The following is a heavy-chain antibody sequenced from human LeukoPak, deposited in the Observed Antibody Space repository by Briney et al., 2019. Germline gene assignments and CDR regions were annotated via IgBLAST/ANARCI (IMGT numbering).Heavy chain of an antibody. CDR2: IDGSGRNT. Sequence: GGSLRLSCVASGFTFSRYAMSWVRQAPGKGLEWVSAIDGSGRNTYYADSVKGRFTISIDNSKNMLFLQMNRLRAEDTAVYFCAKDSSVPYGITNWGQGTLVTVS. CDR3: AKDSSVPYGITN. CDR1: GFTFSRYA. D-gene: IGHD4-17*01. V-gene: IGHV3-23*01. J-gene: IGHJ4*02.